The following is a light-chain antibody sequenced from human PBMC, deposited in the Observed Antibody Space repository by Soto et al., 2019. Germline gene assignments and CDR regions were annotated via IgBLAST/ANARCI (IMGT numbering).Light chain of an antibody. J-gene: IGLJ3*02. Sequence: QSVLTQPPSASGTPVQRVTISCSGSSSNIGSNYVYWYQQLPGTAPKLRIYRNDQRPSGVPDRFSGSKSGTSASLAISGLRSDDEADYYCAAWDDSLSGVVFGGGTKLTVL. CDR2: RND. CDR3: AAWDDSLSGVV. CDR1: SSNIGSNY. V-gene: IGLV1-47*01.